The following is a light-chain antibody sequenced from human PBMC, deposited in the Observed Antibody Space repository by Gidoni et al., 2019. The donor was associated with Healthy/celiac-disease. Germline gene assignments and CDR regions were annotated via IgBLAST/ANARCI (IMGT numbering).Light chain of an antibody. J-gene: IGKJ4*01. Sequence: DIVMTQSPLSLHVTPGEPASISCRYSQSLLHSNGYNYLDWYLQKPGQSPQLLIYLGSNRASGVPDRFSGSGSGTDFTLKISRVEAEDVGVYYCMQALQTPLTFGGGTKGEIK. V-gene: IGKV2-28*01. CDR1: QSLLHSNGYNY. CDR2: LGS. CDR3: MQALQTPLT.